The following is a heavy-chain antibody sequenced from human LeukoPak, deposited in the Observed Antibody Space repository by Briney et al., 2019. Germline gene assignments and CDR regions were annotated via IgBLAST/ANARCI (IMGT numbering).Heavy chain of an antibody. CDR3: ARGWIDWNYAGGWFDP. CDR2: IYPSGGST. D-gene: IGHD1-7*01. J-gene: IGHJ5*02. Sequence: ASVKVSCKASGYTFTSYYMHWVRQAPGQGLEWMGIIYPSGGSTSYAQKFQGRVTMTRDTSTSTVYMELSSLRSEDTAVYYCARGWIDWNYAGGWFDPWGQGTLVTVSS. V-gene: IGHV1-46*01. CDR1: GYTFTSYY.